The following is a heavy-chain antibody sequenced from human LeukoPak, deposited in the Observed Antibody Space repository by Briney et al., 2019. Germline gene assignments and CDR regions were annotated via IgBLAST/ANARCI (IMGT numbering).Heavy chain of an antibody. J-gene: IGHJ4*02. CDR1: GGSISNYY. CDR3: ARDVAGNFHY. V-gene: IGHV4-59*12. D-gene: IGHD6-19*01. Sequence: SETLSLTCTVSGGSISNYYWSWIRQPPGKGLEWIGYIYYSGTTNYNPSLKTRVTMSVDTSKNQLSLKLSSVTAADTAVYYCARDVAGNFHYWGQGTLVTVSS. CDR2: IYYSGTT.